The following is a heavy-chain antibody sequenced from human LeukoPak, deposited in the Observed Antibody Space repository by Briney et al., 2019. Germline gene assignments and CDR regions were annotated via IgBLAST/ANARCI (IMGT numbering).Heavy chain of an antibody. D-gene: IGHD3-22*01. Sequence: GASVKVSCKASGGTFSSYDINWVRQATGQGLEWMGWMNPNSGNTGYAQKFQGRVTITRNTSISTAYMELSSLRSEDTAVYYCARVDYYDSSASPNWFDPWGQGTLVTVSS. V-gene: IGHV1-8*03. CDR2: MNPNSGNT. CDR3: ARVDYYDSSASPNWFDP. CDR1: GGTFSSYD. J-gene: IGHJ5*02.